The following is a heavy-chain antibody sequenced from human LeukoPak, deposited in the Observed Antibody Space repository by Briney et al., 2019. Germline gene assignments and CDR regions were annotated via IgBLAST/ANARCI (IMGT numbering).Heavy chain of an antibody. J-gene: IGHJ3*02. V-gene: IGHV4-59*08. CDR3: ARHPYYDSSGYIEPDAFDI. D-gene: IGHD3-22*01. CDR2: IYYSGST. CDR1: GGSISSYY. Sequence: SETLSLTCTVSGGSISSYYWSWIRQPPGKGLEWIGYIYYSGSTNYNPSLKSRVTISVDTSKNQFSLKLSSMTAADTAVYYCARHPYYDSSGYIEPDAFDIWGQGTMVTVSS.